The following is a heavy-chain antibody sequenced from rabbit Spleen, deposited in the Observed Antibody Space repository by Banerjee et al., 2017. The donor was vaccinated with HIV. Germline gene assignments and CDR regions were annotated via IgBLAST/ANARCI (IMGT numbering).Heavy chain of an antibody. Sequence: QAFGGGGGGWGQPAGGPRQPWPTSGLSLRRKDYICWGRPGPGKGLEWISCIAGSSSGFTYSATWAKGRFTISKTSSTTVTLQMTSLTVADTATYFCARDTGSSFSSYGMDLWGQGTLVTVS. V-gene: IGHV1S40*01. CDR1: GLSLRRKDY. J-gene: IGHJ6*01. CDR2: IAGSSSGFT. D-gene: IGHD8-1*01. CDR3: ARDTGSSFSSYGMDL.